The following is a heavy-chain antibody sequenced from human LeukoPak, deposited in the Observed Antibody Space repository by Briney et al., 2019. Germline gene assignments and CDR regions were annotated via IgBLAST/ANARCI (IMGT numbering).Heavy chain of an antibody. CDR3: ARDARIAAAGPNFDY. CDR2: INHSGST. CDR1: GGSFSGYY. Sequence: SETLSLTCAVYGGSFSGYYWSWIRQPPGKGLEWIGEINHSGSTNYNPSLKSRVTISVATSKNQFSLKLSSVTAADTAVYYCARDARIAAAGPNFDYWGQGTLVTVSS. J-gene: IGHJ4*02. D-gene: IGHD6-13*01. V-gene: IGHV4-34*01.